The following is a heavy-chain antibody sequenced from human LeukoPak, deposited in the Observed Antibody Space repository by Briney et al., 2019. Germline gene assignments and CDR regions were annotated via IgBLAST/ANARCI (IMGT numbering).Heavy chain of an antibody. CDR2: IYYSGET. J-gene: IGHJ4*02. CDR1: GGSISSRSYY. CDR3: ARTVGTHRFDY. V-gene: IGHV4-39*02. Sequence: EPLSLPCTVSGGSISSRSYYWGWIRQPPGKELEWIGSIYYSGETHYNPSLHSRVVMSVDTSNNHFSLKLTSVTAPDTAVYYCARTVGTHRFDYWGQGTLVTVSS. D-gene: IGHD4-23*01.